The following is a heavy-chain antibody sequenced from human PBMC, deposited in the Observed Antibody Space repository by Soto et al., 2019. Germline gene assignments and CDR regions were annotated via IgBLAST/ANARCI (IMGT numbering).Heavy chain of an antibody. CDR1: GFIFSSYW. CDR2: INPDGSRT. D-gene: IGHD3-16*01. V-gene: IGHV3-74*01. J-gene: IGHJ5*02. Sequence: EVQLVESGGGLVPPGGSLRLSCAASGFIFSSYWMHWVRQAPGKGLAWVSRINPDGSRTTYADSVTGRFTISSDNAKNTVFLQMNSLRAEDTAVYYCARVKLGSYAWFDPWGQGILVTVSS. CDR3: ARVKLGSYAWFDP.